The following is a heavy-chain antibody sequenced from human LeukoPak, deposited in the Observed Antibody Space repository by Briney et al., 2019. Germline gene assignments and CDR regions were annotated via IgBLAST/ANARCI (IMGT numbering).Heavy chain of an antibody. V-gene: IGHV3-21*01. CDR1: GFTFSGYS. Sequence: GGSLRLSCAASGFTFSGYSMNWVRQAPGKGLEWVSSISSSSSNIYYADSVKGRFTISRDNAKNSLYLQMNSLRVEDTAVYYCARCTTGRTFGSLREIKRSREIDYWGQGTLVTVSS. J-gene: IGHJ4*02. CDR2: ISSSSSNI. D-gene: IGHD1-1*01. CDR3: ARCTTGRTFGSLREIKRSREIDY.